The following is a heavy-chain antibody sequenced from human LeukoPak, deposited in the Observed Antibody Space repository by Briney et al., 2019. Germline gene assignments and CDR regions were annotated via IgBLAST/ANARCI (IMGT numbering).Heavy chain of an antibody. CDR3: AADNTGNPPYDP. CDR1: GYTFTGYF. CDR2: INVNSGAT. Sequence: ASVRVSCKASGYTFTGYFMHWVRQAPRQGLEWMGWINVNSGATKYAQKFQGRVTMTRDTSVSTAYMDLSSLRSGDTAVYYCAADNTGNPPYDPWGQGTLVTVSS. D-gene: IGHD2-8*02. V-gene: IGHV1-2*02. J-gene: IGHJ5*02.